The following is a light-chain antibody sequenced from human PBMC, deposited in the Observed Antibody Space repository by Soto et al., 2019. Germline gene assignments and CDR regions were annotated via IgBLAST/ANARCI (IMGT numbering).Light chain of an antibody. CDR3: QQYNNWPPMYT. V-gene: IGKV3-15*01. Sequence: EIVMTQSPATLPVSPGERATLSCRTCQGVSNNLAWYQQKPGQAPRLLMYGASTRATSTPARFSGSGSGTEFTLTISNLQSEDFAVYYCQQYNNWPPMYTFGQGTKLEIK. CDR1: QGVSNN. J-gene: IGKJ2*01. CDR2: GAS.